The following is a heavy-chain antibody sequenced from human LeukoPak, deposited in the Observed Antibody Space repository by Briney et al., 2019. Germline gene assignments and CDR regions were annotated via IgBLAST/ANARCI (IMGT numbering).Heavy chain of an antibody. CDR1: GFTFSGSA. CDR2: IRSKANSYAT. V-gene: IGHV3-73*01. D-gene: IGHD4-23*01. Sequence: GGSLRLSCAASGFTFSGSAMHWVRQASGKGLEWVGRIRSKANSYATAYAASVKGRFTISRDDSKNMAYLQMNSLKTEDTAVYYCTRPRGSSDHGGNSTWGQGTLVTVSS. J-gene: IGHJ4*02. CDR3: TRPRGSSDHGGNST.